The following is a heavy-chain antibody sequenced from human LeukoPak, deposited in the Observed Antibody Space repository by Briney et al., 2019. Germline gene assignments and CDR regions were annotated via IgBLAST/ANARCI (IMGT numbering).Heavy chain of an antibody. CDR2: ISWNSGSI. D-gene: IGHD5-12*01. CDR1: GFTFDDYA. J-gene: IGHJ4*02. CDR3: AKATRGYSGYDPFDY. Sequence: GRSLRLSCAASGFTFDDYAMHWVRQAPGKGLEWVSGISWNSGSIGYADSVKGRFTISRDNAKNSLCLQMNGLRAEDTALYYCAKATRGYSGYDPFDYWGQGTLVTVSS. V-gene: IGHV3-9*01.